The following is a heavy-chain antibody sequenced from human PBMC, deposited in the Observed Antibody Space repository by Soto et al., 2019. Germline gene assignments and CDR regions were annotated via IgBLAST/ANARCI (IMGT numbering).Heavy chain of an antibody. J-gene: IGHJ5*02. V-gene: IGHV4-34*01. Sequence: KPSETLSLTCAVYGGSFSGYYWSWIRQPPGKGLEWIGEINHSGSTNYNPSRKSRVTISVDTSKNQFSLKLSSVTAADTAVDYCARGLRSNWFDPWGQGTLVTVSS. CDR3: ARGLRSNWFDP. CDR1: GGSFSGYY. CDR2: INHSGST. D-gene: IGHD2-8*01.